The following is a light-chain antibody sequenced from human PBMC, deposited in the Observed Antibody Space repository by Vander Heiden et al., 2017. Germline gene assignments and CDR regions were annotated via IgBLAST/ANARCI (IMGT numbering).Light chain of an antibody. V-gene: IGKV1-33*01. J-gene: IGKJ4*01. CDR2: DAS. CDR3: QQDDNLPQA. Sequence: DIQMTQSPSSLSASVGDRVTITCQASQDISNYLNWYQQKPGKAPKLLIYDASNLETEVPSRFSGSGSGTDFTFTISSLQPEDIATYYCQQDDNLPQAFGGGTKVEIK. CDR1: QDISNY.